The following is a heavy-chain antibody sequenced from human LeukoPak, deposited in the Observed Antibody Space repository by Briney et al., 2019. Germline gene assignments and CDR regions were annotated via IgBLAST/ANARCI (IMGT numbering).Heavy chain of an antibody. J-gene: IGHJ5*02. Sequence: PGGSLRLSCAASGFTVSSNYMSWVRQAPGKGLHWVSVIYNGDDTYYADSVKGRFTISRDSSKNTLYLQMNSLKAEDTAVYYCAKESELLCGGWFDPWGQGTLVTVSS. CDR3: AKESELLCGGWFDP. V-gene: IGHV3-53*01. CDR1: GFTVSSNY. CDR2: IYNGDDT. D-gene: IGHD2-2*01.